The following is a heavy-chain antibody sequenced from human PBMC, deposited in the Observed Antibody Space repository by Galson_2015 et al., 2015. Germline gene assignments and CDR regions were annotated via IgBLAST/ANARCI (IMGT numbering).Heavy chain of an antibody. V-gene: IGHV4-59*01. CDR1: GGAISSYY. D-gene: IGHD3-10*01. CDR2: IYYSGST. CDR3: RGYYYGSGSYARGAFDI. Sequence: ETLSLTCTVSGGAISSYYWSWIRQPPGKGLEWIGYIYYSGSTNYNPSLKSRVTISVDTSKNQFSLKLSSVTAADTAVYYCRGYYYGSGSYARGAFDIWGQGTMVTVSS. J-gene: IGHJ3*02.